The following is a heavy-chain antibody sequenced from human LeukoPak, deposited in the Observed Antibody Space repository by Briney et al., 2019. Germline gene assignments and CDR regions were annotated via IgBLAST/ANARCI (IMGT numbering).Heavy chain of an antibody. V-gene: IGHV1-2*02. D-gene: IGHD2-21*01. J-gene: IGHJ6*02. Sequence: VASVKVPCKASGYIFTGYYIHWVRQAPGQGLEWMGWINPNTGDTTYAQKFQGRVTMNRDTSIRTAYMELSRLRVDDTAVYYCARDGDTDGGMDVWGQGTTVTVSS. CDR2: INPNTGDT. CDR1: GYIFTGYY. CDR3: ARDGDTDGGMDV.